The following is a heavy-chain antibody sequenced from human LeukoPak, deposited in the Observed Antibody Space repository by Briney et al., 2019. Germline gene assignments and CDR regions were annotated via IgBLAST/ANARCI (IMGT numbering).Heavy chain of an antibody. Sequence: GGSLRLSCAASGLAFSDYWMSWVRQAPGKGLEWVSYISSSGSTIYYADSVKGRFTISRDNSKNTLYLQMNSLRAEDTAVYYCAKDVYGDYGGLDYWGQGTLVTVSS. CDR1: GLAFSDYW. V-gene: IGHV3-11*01. D-gene: IGHD4-17*01. J-gene: IGHJ4*02. CDR2: ISSSGSTI. CDR3: AKDVYGDYGGLDY.